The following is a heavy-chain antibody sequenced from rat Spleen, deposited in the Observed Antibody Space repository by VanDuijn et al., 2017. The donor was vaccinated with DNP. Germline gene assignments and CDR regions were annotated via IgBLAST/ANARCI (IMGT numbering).Heavy chain of an antibody. V-gene: IGHV5-7*01. J-gene: IGHJ2*01. Sequence: EVRLVESGGGLVQPGRSLKLSCAASGFTFSDYNMAWVRQAPKRGLEWITTIHSDGSSTYYRDSVRGRFTFSRDNAENTQYLQMDSLRSEDTATYYCARHRAIAAIWDYWGQGVMVTVSS. CDR2: IHSDGSST. D-gene: IGHD1-2*01. CDR1: GFTFSDYN. CDR3: ARHRAIAAIWDY.